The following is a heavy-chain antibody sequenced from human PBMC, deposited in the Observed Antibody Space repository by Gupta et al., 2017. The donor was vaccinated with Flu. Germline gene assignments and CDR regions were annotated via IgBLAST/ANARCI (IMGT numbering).Heavy chain of an antibody. CDR1: GGIFSNIV. Sequence: QVQLLQSGAEVRKPGSSVKVSWKASGGIFSNIVIRWVRQAPGQGTEWMVGINPVFSATNYAQSFQGRIRIIADKSTSTAFLELSSLRSEDTAIYYCASDNSGYIFEYWGHVTLVTVSS. CDR3: ASDNSGYIFEY. D-gene: IGHD3-22*01. V-gene: IGHV1-69*06. CDR2: INPVFSAT. J-gene: IGHJ4*01.